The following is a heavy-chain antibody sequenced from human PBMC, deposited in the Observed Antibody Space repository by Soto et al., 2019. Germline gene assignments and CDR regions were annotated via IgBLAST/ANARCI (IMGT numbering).Heavy chain of an antibody. CDR2: IYYSGNT. CDR3: ARKQCSRYHFDY. Sequence: SETLSLTCTVSGGSISSSSYYWGWIRQPPGKGPEWIGSIYYSGNTYYNLSLKSRVTISVDTSNDQFSLKLSSVTAADMAVYYCARKQCSRYHFDYWGQGILVTVSS. D-gene: IGHD6-19*01. J-gene: IGHJ4*02. V-gene: IGHV4-39*01. CDR1: GGSISSSSYY.